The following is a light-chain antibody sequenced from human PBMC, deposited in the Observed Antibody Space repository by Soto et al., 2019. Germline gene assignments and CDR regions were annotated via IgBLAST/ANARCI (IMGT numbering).Light chain of an antibody. CDR3: QQYGSSPPWT. CDR1: QSVSSSY. Sequence: EIVLSQSPGTLSLSPGERATLSCRASQSVSSSYLAWYQQNPGEAPRLLIYGASSRATGSPDRFSGSGCGTDFTPTISRMEPEDFAVYYCQQYGSSPPWTFGQGTKVEIK. CDR2: GAS. V-gene: IGKV3-20*01. J-gene: IGKJ1*01.